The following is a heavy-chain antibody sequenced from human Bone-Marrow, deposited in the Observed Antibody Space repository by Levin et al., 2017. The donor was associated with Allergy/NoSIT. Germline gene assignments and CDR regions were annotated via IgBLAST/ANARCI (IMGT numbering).Heavy chain of an antibody. V-gene: IGHV3-73*01. CDR3: IRLLGDGWFDP. CDR1: GFTFSDSP. D-gene: IGHD3-16*01. J-gene: IGHJ5*02. CDR2: IKTKPNNYAT. Sequence: GGSLRLSCVASGFTFSDSPIHWVRQASGRGLEWVGRIKTKPNNYATLYSASVNGRFTVSRDDSKNTAYLQMNSLRSEDTAVYYCIRLLGDGWFDPWGLGTLVTVSS.